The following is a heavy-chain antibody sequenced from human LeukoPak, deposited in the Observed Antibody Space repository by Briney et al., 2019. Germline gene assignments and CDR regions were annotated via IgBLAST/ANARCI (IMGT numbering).Heavy chain of an antibody. CDR3: ARDNGGCSGGSCYPFDY. V-gene: IGHV4-59*01. J-gene: IGHJ4*02. D-gene: IGHD2-15*01. Sequence: SETLSLTCTVSGGSISSYYWSWVRQPPGKGREGIGYIYYSGSTNYNPSLTSRVTISVDTSKNQFSLKLSSVTAADTAVYYCARDNGGCSGGSCYPFDYWGQGTLVTVSS. CDR1: GGSISSYY. CDR2: IYYSGST.